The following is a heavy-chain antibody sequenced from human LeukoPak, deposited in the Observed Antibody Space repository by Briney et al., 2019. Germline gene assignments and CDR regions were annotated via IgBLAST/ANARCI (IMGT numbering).Heavy chain of an antibody. CDR2: INTYNGDT. Sequence: ASVKVSCKASGYTFTGYYMHWVRQAPGQGLEWMGWINTYNGDTKYTQRFQGRVTMTTDTSTTTAYMDLDGLISDDAAVYFCARGPIGGLRKGFDIWGQGTLVTVSS. CDR3: ARGPIGGLRKGFDI. CDR1: GYTFTGYY. D-gene: IGHD1-26*01. V-gene: IGHV1-2*02. J-gene: IGHJ4*02.